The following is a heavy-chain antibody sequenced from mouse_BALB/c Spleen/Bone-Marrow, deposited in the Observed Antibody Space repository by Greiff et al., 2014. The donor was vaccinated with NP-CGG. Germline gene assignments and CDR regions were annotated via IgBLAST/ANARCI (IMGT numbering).Heavy chain of an antibody. CDR3: ARNGYYGWMTY. J-gene: IGHJ3*01. V-gene: IGHV4-1*02. D-gene: IGHD1-2*01. Sequence: EVMLMESGGGLVQPGGSLKLSCAASGFDFSGYWMTWVRQAPGKGLEWIGEINPDSRTINYKPSLKEKFIMSRDNAKNTLYLQMSKVRSEDTALYYCARNGYYGWMTYWGQGTLVTVSA. CDR1: GFDFSGYW. CDR2: INPDSRTI.